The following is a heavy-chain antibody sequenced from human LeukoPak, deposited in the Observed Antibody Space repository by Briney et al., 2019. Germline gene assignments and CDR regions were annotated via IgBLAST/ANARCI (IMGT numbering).Heavy chain of an antibody. V-gene: IGHV1-2*04. J-gene: IGHJ5*02. D-gene: IGHD4-17*01. CDR2: INPNSGGT. CDR1: GYTFTGYY. CDR3: ARERLTTVTKNWFDP. Sequence: ASVKVSCKASGYTFTGYYMHWVRQAPGQGLEWMGWINPNSGGTNYAQKFQGWVTMTRDTSISTAYMELSSLRSEDTAVYYCARERLTTVTKNWFDPWGQGTLVTVSS.